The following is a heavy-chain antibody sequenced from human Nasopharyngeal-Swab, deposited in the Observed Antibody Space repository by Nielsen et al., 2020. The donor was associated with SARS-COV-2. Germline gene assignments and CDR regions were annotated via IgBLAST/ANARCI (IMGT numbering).Heavy chain of an antibody. CDR2: IYYSGST. Sequence: SETLSLTCTVSGGSISSYYWSWLRQPPGKGLEWIGYIYYSGSTNYNPSLKSRVTISVDTSKNQFSLKLSSVTAADTAVYYCARVAPYYYYYMDVWGKGTTVTVSS. V-gene: IGHV4-59*01. CDR1: GGSISSYY. CDR3: ARVAPYYYYYMDV. J-gene: IGHJ6*03.